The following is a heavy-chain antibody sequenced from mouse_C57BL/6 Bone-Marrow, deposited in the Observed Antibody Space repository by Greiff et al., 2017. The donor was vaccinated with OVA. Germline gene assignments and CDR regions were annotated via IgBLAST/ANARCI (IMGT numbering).Heavy chain of an antibody. V-gene: IGHV14-4*01. J-gene: IGHJ3*01. D-gene: IGHD1-1*01. Sequence: VQLKESGAELVRPGASVKLSCTASGFNIKDDYMHWVKQRPEQGLEWIGWIDPENGDTEYASKFQGKATITADTSSNTAYLQLSSLTSEDTAVYYCTPVVPFAYWGQGTLVTVSA. CDR2: IDPENGDT. CDR1: GFNIKDDY. CDR3: TPVVPFAY.